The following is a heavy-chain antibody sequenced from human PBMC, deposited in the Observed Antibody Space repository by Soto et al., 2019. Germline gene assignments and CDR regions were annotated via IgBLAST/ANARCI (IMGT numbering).Heavy chain of an antibody. CDR3: ARAGRPHCSGGSCHSV. J-gene: IGHJ1*01. CDR1: GDSVSSNSAA. D-gene: IGHD2-15*01. CDR2: TYYRSKWYN. Sequence: PSQTLSLTCAISGDSVSSNSAAWNWIRQSPSRGLEWLGRTYYRSKWYNDYAVSVKSRITINPDTSKNQFSLQLNSVTPEDTAVYYCARAGRPHCSGGSCHSVWGPGTLLTVSS. V-gene: IGHV6-1*01.